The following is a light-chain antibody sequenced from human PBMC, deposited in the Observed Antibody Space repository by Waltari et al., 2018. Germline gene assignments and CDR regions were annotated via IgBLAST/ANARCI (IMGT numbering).Light chain of an antibody. Sequence: DIQMTPSPSTLSASVGDRVTITCRASQSINSWLAWYQQKPGKAPKLLIYKASSLESGVPSRFSGSGSGTEFTLTISSLQPDDFATYYCQQYNGYSRTFGQGTKVEIK. CDR1: QSINSW. V-gene: IGKV1-5*03. CDR3: QQYNGYSRT. CDR2: KAS. J-gene: IGKJ1*01.